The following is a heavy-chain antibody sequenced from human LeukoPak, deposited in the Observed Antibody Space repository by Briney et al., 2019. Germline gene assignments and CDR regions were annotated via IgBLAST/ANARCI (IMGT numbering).Heavy chain of an antibody. V-gene: IGHV3-21*01. D-gene: IGHD3-16*02. J-gene: IGHJ6*02. Sequence: GGSLRLSCAASGSIFTNYFMSWVRQAPGKGLEWVSSISWTSDYIYYADSVKGRFTISRDNAKNSLYLQMNSLRAEDTAVYYCARVVVISPYGLDVWGQGTTVTVSS. CDR1: GSIFTNYF. CDR2: ISWTSDYI. CDR3: ARVVVISPYGLDV.